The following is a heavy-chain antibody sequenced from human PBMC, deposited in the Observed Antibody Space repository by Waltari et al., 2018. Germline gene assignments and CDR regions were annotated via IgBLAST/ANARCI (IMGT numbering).Heavy chain of an antibody. D-gene: IGHD3-22*01. V-gene: IGHV3-23*01. Sequence: GSLRLSCAASGFTFSSYAMSWVRQAPGKGLEWVSAISGSGGSTYYADSVKGRFTISRDNSKNTLYLQMNSLRAEDTAVYYCAKMGDERTVYYYDSSGYWAWGQGTLVTVSS. J-gene: IGHJ4*02. CDR3: AKMGDERTVYYYDSSGYWA. CDR1: GFTFSSYA. CDR2: ISGSGGST.